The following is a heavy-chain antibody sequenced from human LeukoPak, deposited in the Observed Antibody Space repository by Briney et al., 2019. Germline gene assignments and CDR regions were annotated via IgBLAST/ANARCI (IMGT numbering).Heavy chain of an antibody. CDR2: IYYSGST. CDR3: ARVDYGSGSYRFDP. D-gene: IGHD3-10*01. Sequence: SETLSLTCTVSGGSISNYYWSWIRQPPGKGLEWIGYIYYSGSTNYNPSLKSRVTISVDTSKNQFSLKLSSVTAADTAVYYCARVDYGSGSYRFDPWGQGTLVTVSS. J-gene: IGHJ5*02. V-gene: IGHV4-59*01. CDR1: GGSISNYY.